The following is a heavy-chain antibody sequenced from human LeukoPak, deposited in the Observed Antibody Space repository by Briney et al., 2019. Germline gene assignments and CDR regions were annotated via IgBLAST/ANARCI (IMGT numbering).Heavy chain of an antibody. CDR3: ARGSLVVVTDRYYFDY. Sequence: GASVKVSCKASGYTFTSYYMHWVRQAPGQGLEWMGIINPSGGSTSYAQKFQGRVTMTRDTSTSTVYMELSSLRSEDTAVYYCARGSLVVVTDRYYFDYWGQGTLVTVSS. J-gene: IGHJ4*02. D-gene: IGHD2-21*02. V-gene: IGHV1-46*01. CDR2: INPSGGST. CDR1: GYTFTSYY.